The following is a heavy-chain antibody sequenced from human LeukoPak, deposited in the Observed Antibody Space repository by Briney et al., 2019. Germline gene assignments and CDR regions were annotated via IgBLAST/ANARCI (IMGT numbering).Heavy chain of an antibody. V-gene: IGHV4-34*01. J-gene: IGHJ4*02. CDR1: GGSFSGYY. D-gene: IGHD6-13*01. CDR2: INHSGST. CDR3: AKPYSSSPGYFDH. Sequence: SETLSLTCAVYGGSFSGYYWSWIRQPPGKGLEWIGEINHSGSTNYNPSLKSRVTISVDTSKNQFSLKLSSVTAADTAVYYCAKPYSSSPGYFDHWGQGTLVTVSS.